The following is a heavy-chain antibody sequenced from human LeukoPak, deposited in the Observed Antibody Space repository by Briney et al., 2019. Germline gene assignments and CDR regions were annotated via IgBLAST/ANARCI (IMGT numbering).Heavy chain of an antibody. CDR1: GYTFTSYD. J-gene: IGHJ5*02. V-gene: IGHV1-2*02. CDR2: INPNSGGT. CDR3: ARAPQRSSSWYSGVDWFDP. Sequence: ASVKVSCKASGYTFTSYDINWVRQATGQGLEWMGWINPNSGGTNYAQKFQGRVTMTRDTSISTAYMELSRLRSDDTAVYYCARAPQRSSSWYSGVDWFDPLGQGTLVNVSS. D-gene: IGHD6-13*01.